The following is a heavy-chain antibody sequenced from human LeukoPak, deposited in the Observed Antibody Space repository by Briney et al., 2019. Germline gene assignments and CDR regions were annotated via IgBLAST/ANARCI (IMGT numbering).Heavy chain of an antibody. CDR1: GGSISSYY. CDR3: ARSRITIFGVVITPTFDY. J-gene: IGHJ4*02. CDR2: IYYSGST. V-gene: IGHV4-59*08. Sequence: SETLSLTCTVSGGSISSYYWSWIRQPPGKGLEWIGYIYYSGSTNYNPSLKSRVTISVDTSKNQFSLKLSSVTAADTAVYYCARSRITIFGVVITPTFDYWGQGTLVTVSS. D-gene: IGHD3-3*01.